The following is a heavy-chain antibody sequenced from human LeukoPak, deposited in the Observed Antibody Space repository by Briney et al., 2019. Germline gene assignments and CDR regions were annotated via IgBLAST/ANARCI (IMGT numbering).Heavy chain of an antibody. CDR3: TAGGVYSLLDH. V-gene: IGHV1-24*01. J-gene: IGHJ4*02. Sequence: GASLKVSCKVSGDTLSELSMHWVRQAPGKGLEWMGGFDPEGGEAIYAQKFQGRLTMTEDTSTDTAYMDLRSLRSDDTAVYYCTAGGVYSLLDHWGQGTQVTVSS. D-gene: IGHD5/OR15-5a*01. CDR1: GDTLSELS. CDR2: FDPEGGEA.